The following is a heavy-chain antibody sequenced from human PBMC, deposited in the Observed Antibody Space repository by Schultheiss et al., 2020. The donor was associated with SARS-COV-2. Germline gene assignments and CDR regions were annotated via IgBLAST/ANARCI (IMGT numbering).Heavy chain of an antibody. Sequence: SETLSLTCTVSGGSISSGDYYWSWIRQPPGKGLEWIGYIYYSGSTYYNPSLKSRVTISVDTSKNQFSLKLSSVTAADTAVYYCARDRALWFGELTLWGQGTLVTVSS. V-gene: IGHV4-30-4*01. D-gene: IGHD3-10*01. CDR1: GGSISSGDYY. CDR2: IYYSGST. J-gene: IGHJ4*02. CDR3: ARDRALWFGELTL.